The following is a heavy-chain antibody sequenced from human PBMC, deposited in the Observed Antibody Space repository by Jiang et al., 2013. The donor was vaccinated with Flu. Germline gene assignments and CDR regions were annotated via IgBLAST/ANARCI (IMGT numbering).Heavy chain of an antibody. CDR1: GFTFSSSG. Sequence: VQLVESGGGVVQPGKSLRLSCSASGFTFSSSGMHWVRQAPGKGLEWVAGISYDGSNKYYADSVKGRFAISRDNSKNTVYLQMNSLRAEDTAVFYCAKVGSNYVMTLDVFDLWGQGTMVTVSS. J-gene: IGHJ3*01. CDR2: ISYDGSNK. V-gene: IGHV3-30*18. D-gene: IGHD3-10*01. CDR3: AKVGSNYVMTLDVFDL.